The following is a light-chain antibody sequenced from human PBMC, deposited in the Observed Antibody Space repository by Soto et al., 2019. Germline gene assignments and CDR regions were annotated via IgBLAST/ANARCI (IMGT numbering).Light chain of an antibody. CDR2: GAF. V-gene: IGKV3-20*01. CDR1: QSVSDY. CDR3: QQYGSSPRT. Sequence: EVVLTQSPATLSLSPGERATLSCRASQSVSDYTAWFQQKPGQAPRLLIYGAFKRATGIPDRFSGSGSGTDFTLTISRMEPEDFAVYCCQQYGSSPRTFGQGTKVDIK. J-gene: IGKJ1*01.